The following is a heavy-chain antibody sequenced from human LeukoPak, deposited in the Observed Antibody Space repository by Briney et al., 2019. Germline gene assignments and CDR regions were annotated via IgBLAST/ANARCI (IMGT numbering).Heavy chain of an antibody. Sequence: PSETLSLTCTVSGGSISSSSYYWGWIRQPPGKGLEWIGYFYYSGSTNYNPSLKSRVTISVDTSKNQFSLKLSSVSAADTAVYYCARDRYYYDSGSYSLDYWGQGTLVTVSS. CDR3: ARDRYYYDSGSYSLDY. CDR2: FYYSGST. D-gene: IGHD3-10*01. CDR1: GGSISSSSYY. V-gene: IGHV4-61*01. J-gene: IGHJ4*02.